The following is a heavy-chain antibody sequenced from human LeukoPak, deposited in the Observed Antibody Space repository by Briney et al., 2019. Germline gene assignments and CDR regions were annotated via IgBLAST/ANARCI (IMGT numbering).Heavy chain of an antibody. V-gene: IGHV4-34*01. Sequence: PSETLSLTCAVYGGSFSGYYWSWIRQPPGKGLEWIGEINHSGSTNYNPSLKGRVTISVDTSKNQFSLKLSSVTAADPAVYYCARAMAVAKQWLVLRPNRQYYYGMDVWGQGTTVTVSS. D-gene: IGHD6-19*01. CDR2: INHSGST. CDR1: GGSFSGYY. J-gene: IGHJ6*02. CDR3: ARAMAVAKQWLVLRPNRQYYYGMDV.